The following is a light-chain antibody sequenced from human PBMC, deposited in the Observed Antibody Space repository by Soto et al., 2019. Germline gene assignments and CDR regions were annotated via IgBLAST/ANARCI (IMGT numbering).Light chain of an antibody. V-gene: IGKV1-39*01. CDR1: QSISTD. CDR3: QQIYSTPTYS. CDR2: AAS. Sequence: DIQMTQSPSSLCASVGDRVNITCRASQSISTDLNWYQQKPGKAPKVLIYAASTLESGVPSRFRGSGSGTDFTLTISGLQPEDFAPYYCQQIYSTPTYSFGQGTKLEI. J-gene: IGKJ2*03.